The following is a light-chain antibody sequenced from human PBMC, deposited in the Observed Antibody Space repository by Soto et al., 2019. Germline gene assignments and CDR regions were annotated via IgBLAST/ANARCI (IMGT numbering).Light chain of an antibody. V-gene: IGKV3-11*01. CDR1: QNVGHN. CDR3: QQRSRWPRDT. CDR2: AAS. Sequence: EVVLTQSPATLSLSPGESATLSCRASQNVGHNLAWYQQTPGQAPRLLIYAASDRATGIPARFRGSGSDTDFTPTITSVEPEDFAVYYCQQRSRWPRDTFGQGTKLEIK. J-gene: IGKJ2*01.